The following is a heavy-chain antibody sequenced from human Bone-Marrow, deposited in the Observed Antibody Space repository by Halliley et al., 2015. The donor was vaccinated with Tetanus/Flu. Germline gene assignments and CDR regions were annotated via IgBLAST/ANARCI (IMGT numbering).Heavy chain of an antibody. Sequence: GGSTFYADSVKDRFTISRDISKNTLFLQMNSLRVEDTAVYYCARGHVIFRDGSSLGTGGMDVWGQGTTVTVSS. CDR2: GGST. V-gene: IGHV3-66*01. D-gene: IGHD3-3*01. CDR3: ARGHVIFRDGSSLGTGGMDV. J-gene: IGHJ6*02.